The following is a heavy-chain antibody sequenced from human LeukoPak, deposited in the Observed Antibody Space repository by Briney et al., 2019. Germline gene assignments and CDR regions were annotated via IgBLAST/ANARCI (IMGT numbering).Heavy chain of an antibody. CDR1: GLTFSNFG. CDR3: ERGPSGYHNT. J-gene: IGHJ4*02. Sequence: GGSLRLSYAASGLTFSNFGIHWVRQAPGKALEWVAVISSDGSKKFYADSVKGRFSISRDNSKNSLHLQMNSLTPEDTAVYYCERGPSGYHNTGGQGTLVTVSS. V-gene: IGHV3-30*03. D-gene: IGHD5-12*01. CDR2: ISSDGSKK.